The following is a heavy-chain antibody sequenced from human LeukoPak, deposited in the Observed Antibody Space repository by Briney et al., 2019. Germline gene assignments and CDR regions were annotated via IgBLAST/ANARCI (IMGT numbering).Heavy chain of an antibody. CDR2: ISGSGGST. D-gene: IGHD6-13*01. CDR3: AKDIGSFPYYFDY. Sequence: GGSLRLSXAASGFTFSSYAMSWVRQAPGKGLEWVSAISGSGGSTYYADSVKGRFTISRDNSKNTLYLQMNSLRAEDTAVYYCAKDIGSFPYYFDYWGQGTLVTVSS. J-gene: IGHJ4*02. V-gene: IGHV3-23*01. CDR1: GFTFSSYA.